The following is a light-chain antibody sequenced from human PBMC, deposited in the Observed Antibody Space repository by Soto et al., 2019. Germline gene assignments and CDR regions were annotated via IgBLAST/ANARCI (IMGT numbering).Light chain of an antibody. Sequence: DIQMTQSPSTLSASVGDRVTITCRASQCINSWVAWYQQKPGKAPKLLIYDAFSLESVVPSRFSDSGSGTEFTLTISGLQPDDFATYYFQQPCTCGQGTKVKIK. CDR3: QQPCT. J-gene: IGKJ1*01. CDR1: QCINSW. CDR2: DAF. V-gene: IGKV1-5*01.